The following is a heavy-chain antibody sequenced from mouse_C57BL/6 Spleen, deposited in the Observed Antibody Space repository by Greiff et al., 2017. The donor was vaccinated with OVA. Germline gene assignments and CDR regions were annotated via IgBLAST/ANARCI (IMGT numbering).Heavy chain of an antibody. CDR2: IWRGGST. D-gene: IGHD2-4*01. V-gene: IGHV2-5*01. CDR1: GFSLTSYG. J-gene: IGHJ1*03. CDR3: AKNPLYYDYDVRYFDV. Sequence: VKLMESGPGLVQPSQSLSITCTVSGFSLTSYGVHWVRQSPGKGLEWLGVIWRGGSTDYNAAFMSRLSITKDNSKSQVFFKMNSLQADDTAIYYCAKNPLYYDYDVRYFDVWGTGTTVTVSS.